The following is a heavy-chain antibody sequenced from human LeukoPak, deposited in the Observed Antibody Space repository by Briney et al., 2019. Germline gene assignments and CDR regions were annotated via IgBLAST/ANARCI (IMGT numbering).Heavy chain of an antibody. D-gene: IGHD2-15*01. CDR1: GFTFSGSA. Sequence: EGSLRLSCAASGFTFSGSAVHWVRQSSGKGLEWVGHIDKKDNLYATAYAESVKGRFTISRDDSKDTAFLHMDSLKTEDTALYYCTTDRGTYNWFDPWGQGTLVTVSS. V-gene: IGHV3-73*01. CDR2: IDKKDNLYAT. J-gene: IGHJ5*02. CDR3: TTDRGTYNWFDP.